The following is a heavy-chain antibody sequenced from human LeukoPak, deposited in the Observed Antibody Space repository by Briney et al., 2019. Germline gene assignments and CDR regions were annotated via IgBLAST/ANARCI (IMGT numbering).Heavy chain of an antibody. D-gene: IGHD5/OR15-5a*01. J-gene: IGHJ6*02. CDR2: ISSESGTK. CDR1: GFSFTSHS. CDR3: ARSWLVYYWYYGMDV. V-gene: IGHV3-48*04. Sequence: GESLRLSCVASGFSFTSHSMNWVRQAPGKGLEWVSYISSESGTKYHADSVKGRFTISRDNAKNSLYLQMNSLRAEDTAVYYCARSWLVYYWYYGMDVWGQGTTVTVSS.